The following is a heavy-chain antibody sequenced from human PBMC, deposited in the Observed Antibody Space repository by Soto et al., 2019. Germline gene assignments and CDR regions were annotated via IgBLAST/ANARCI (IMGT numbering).Heavy chain of an antibody. CDR1: GFTFSSYG. CDR3: AKDYYRPFDY. J-gene: IGHJ4*02. D-gene: IGHD1-26*01. Sequence: PGGSLRLSCAASGFTFSSYGMSWVRQAAGKGLEWVSGISGGGDNTYYADSVKGRFAISRDNSKNTLYLQMNTLRVEDTAIYYCAKDYYRPFDYWGQGTLVTVSS. CDR2: ISGGGDNT. V-gene: IGHV3-23*01.